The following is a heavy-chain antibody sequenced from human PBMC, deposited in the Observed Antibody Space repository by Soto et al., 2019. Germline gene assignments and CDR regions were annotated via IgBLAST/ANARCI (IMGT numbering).Heavy chain of an antibody. J-gene: IGHJ4*02. V-gene: IGHV3-30-3*01. CDR3: ARDRWNCFDY. CDR2: ISYDGSNK. Sequence: PGGSLRLSCAASGFTFSSYAMHWVRQAPGKGLEWVAVISYDGSNKYYADSVKGRFTISRDNSKNTLYLQMNSLRAEDTAVYYCARDRWNCFDYWGQGTLVTVSS. D-gene: IGHD1-1*01. CDR1: GFTFSSYA.